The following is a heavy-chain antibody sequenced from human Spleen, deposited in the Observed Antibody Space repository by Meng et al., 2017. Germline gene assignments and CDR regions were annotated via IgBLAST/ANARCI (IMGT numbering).Heavy chain of an antibody. CDR1: GFTFSSYG. V-gene: IGHV3-33*01. CDR2: IWYDGSNK. J-gene: IGHJ3*02. Sequence: GESLKISCAASGFTFSSYGMHWVRQAPGKGLEWVAVIWYDGSNKYYADSVKGRFTISRDNSKNTLYLQMNSLRAEDTAVYYCARDRYYYDSSGYYYSTLDAFDIWGQGTMVTVSS. D-gene: IGHD3-22*01. CDR3: ARDRYYYDSSGYYYSTLDAFDI.